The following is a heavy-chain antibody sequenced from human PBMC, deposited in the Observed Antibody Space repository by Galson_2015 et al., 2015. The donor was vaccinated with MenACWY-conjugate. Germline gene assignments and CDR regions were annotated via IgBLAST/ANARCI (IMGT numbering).Heavy chain of an antibody. CDR1: GFTFSSHG. D-gene: IGHD2-21*02. V-gene: IGHV3-74*01. Sequence: SLRLSCAASGFTFSSHGMHWVRQAPGKGLECVSHISSDGGGANYADSVKGRFTISRDNSRNTLYLQMNSLRTEDTAVYYCARVTAGPGGIHDYWGQGTLVTVSS. J-gene: IGHJ4*01. CDR2: ISSDGGGA. CDR3: ARVTAGPGGIHDY.